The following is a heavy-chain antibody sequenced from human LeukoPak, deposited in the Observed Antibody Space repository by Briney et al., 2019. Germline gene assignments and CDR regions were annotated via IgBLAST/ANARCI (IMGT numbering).Heavy chain of an antibody. CDR3: ARDSPYDSSGYYVGD. CDR2: IDFTSRYI. D-gene: IGHD3-22*01. J-gene: IGHJ4*02. CDR1: DSAFSRLW. Sequence: PGGSLTLSCQVSDSAFSRLWMNWVRQAPGKGLEWVSSIDFTSRYIYNADSVKGRFTTSRDNAKNSLDLQMNSLKVEDTAVYYCARDSPYDSSGYYVGDWGQGTLVTVSS. V-gene: IGHV3-21*01.